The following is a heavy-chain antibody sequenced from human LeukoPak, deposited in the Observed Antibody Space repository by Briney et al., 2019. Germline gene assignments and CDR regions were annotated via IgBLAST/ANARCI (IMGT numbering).Heavy chain of an antibody. D-gene: IGHD6-13*01. CDR1: GGSISSYS. Sequence: PSETLSLTCTVSGGSISSYSWSWIRQPPGKGLEWIGYIYYTGSTNYNPSLKSRVTISVDTSKNQFSLKLSSVTAADTAVYYCARGLGGGQQLVLFDYWGQGTLVTVSS. J-gene: IGHJ4*02. CDR2: IYYTGST. V-gene: IGHV4-59*12. CDR3: ARGLGGGQQLVLFDY.